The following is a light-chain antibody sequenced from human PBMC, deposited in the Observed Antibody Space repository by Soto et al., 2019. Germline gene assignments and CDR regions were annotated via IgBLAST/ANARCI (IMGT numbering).Light chain of an antibody. CDR2: KVS. Sequence: DIVMIETRLSSPVTLGQPASIPCRSSQSLLHRDETPYLSWLPQRPGQPPRLLIYKVSNRFSGVPDRFSGSGAGTDFILKISRVESEDVGVYYCMQATQFPRLTFGGGTKVDIK. CDR3: MQATQFPRLT. J-gene: IGKJ4*01. CDR1: QSLLHRDETPY. V-gene: IGKV2-24*01.